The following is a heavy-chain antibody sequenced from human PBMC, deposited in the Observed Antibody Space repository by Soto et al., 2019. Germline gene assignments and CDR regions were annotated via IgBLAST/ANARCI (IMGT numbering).Heavy chain of an antibody. CDR2: IWYDGSNK. Sequence: GSLRLSCAASGFTFSSYSMNWVRQAPGKGLEWVAVIWYDGSNKYYADSVKGRFTISRDNSKNTLYLQMNSLRAEDTAVYYCARDPAMRVGREPNYFDYWGQGT. CDR3: ARDPAMRVGREPNYFDY. D-gene: IGHD1-1*01. V-gene: IGHV3-33*08. J-gene: IGHJ4*02. CDR1: GFTFSSYS.